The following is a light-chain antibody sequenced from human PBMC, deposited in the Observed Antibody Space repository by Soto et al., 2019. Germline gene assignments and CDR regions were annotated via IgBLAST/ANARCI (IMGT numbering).Light chain of an antibody. J-gene: IGKJ1*01. CDR3: QQYGSSPRT. Sequence: EIVLTQSPGTLSLSPGERATLSCRASQSVSSSYLAWYQQKPGQAPRLLIYGASSKATGITYRFSGSGSGTDFPLTISRLEPEDFAVYYCQQYGSSPRTLGQGTKVEIK. CDR1: QSVSSSY. V-gene: IGKV3-20*01. CDR2: GAS.